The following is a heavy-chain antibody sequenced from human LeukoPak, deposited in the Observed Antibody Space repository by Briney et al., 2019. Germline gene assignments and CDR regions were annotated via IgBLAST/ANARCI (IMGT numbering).Heavy chain of an antibody. Sequence: PGGSLRLSCAASGFTLSTYGMHWVRQAPGKGLEWVSFIRYDGSIKYYADSVEGRFTISRDNSKNTLYLQMNSLRAEDTAVYYCAKDSYGSGTYPAYFDYWGQGTLVTVSS. J-gene: IGHJ4*02. D-gene: IGHD3-10*01. CDR3: AKDSYGSGTYPAYFDY. V-gene: IGHV3-30*02. CDR1: GFTLSTYG. CDR2: IRYDGSIK.